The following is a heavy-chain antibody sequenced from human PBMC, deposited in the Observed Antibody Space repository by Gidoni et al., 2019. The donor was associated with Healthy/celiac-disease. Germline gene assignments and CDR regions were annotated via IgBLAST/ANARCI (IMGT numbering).Heavy chain of an antibody. CDR3: AGGYCSSTSCRRRDWFDP. D-gene: IGHD2-2*01. J-gene: IGHJ5*02. Sequence: QVQLQESGPGLVKPSQTLSLTCTVSGGSISSGDYYWSWIRQPPGKGLEWIGYISYSGSTYYNPSLKSRVTISVDTSKNQFSLKLSSVTAADTAVYYCAGGYCSSTSCRRRDWFDPWGQGTLVTVSS. V-gene: IGHV4-30-4*01. CDR1: GGSISSGDYY. CDR2: ISYSGST.